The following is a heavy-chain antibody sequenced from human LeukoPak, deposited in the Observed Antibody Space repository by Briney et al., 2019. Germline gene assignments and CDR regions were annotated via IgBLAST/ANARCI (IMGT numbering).Heavy chain of an antibody. CDR2: ISGSGGST. CDR1: GFTFSCYA. V-gene: IGHV3-23*01. CDR3: ISPIWYGC. J-gene: IGHJ4*02. Sequence: GGSLRLSCAASGFTFSCYAMSWLRQAPGKGLEWVSAISGSGGSTYYADSVKGRFTISRDNSKNTLYLQMNSLRDEDTALYDCISPIWYGCRGQGTQVTVSS. D-gene: IGHD6-13*01.